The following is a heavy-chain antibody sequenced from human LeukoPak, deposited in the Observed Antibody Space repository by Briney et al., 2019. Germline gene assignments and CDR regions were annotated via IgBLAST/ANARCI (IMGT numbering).Heavy chain of an antibody. V-gene: IGHV4-61*02. Sequence: SETLSLTCTVSGGSISSGSYYWSWIRQPAGKGLEWIGRIYTSGSTNYNPSLKSRVTISVDTSKNQFSLKLSSVTAADTAVYYCAREGVRGLGYWGQGTLVTVSS. CDR2: IYTSGST. CDR1: GGSISSGSYY. D-gene: IGHD3-10*02. J-gene: IGHJ4*02. CDR3: AREGVRGLGY.